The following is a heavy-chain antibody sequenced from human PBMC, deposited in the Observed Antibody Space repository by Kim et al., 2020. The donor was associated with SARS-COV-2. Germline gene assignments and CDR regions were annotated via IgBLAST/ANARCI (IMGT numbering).Heavy chain of an antibody. J-gene: IGHJ5*02. V-gene: IGHV4-34*01. CDR3: ARGRKYYSSSWYGNWFDP. Sequence: MSGITISVDTSKNQFSLKLSSVTAADTAVYYCARGRKYYSSSWYGNWFDPWGQGTLVTVSS. D-gene: IGHD6-13*01.